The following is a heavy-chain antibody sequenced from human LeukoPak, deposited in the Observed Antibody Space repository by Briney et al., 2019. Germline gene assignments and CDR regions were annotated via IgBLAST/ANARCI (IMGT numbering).Heavy chain of an antibody. Sequence: PGGSLRLSCAASGFTFDDYGMSWVRQAPGKGLEWVSGINWNGGSTGYADSVKGRFTISRDNAKNSLYLQMNSLRAEDTALYYCARDRFSGSYGVYYFDYWGQATLVTVSS. CDR2: INWNGGST. CDR3: ARDRFSGSYGVYYFDY. D-gene: IGHD1-26*01. V-gene: IGHV3-20*04. J-gene: IGHJ4*02. CDR1: GFTFDDYG.